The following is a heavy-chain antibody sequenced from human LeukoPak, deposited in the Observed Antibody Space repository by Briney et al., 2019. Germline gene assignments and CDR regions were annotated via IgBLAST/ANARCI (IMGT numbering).Heavy chain of an antibody. V-gene: IGHV1-69*13. J-gene: IGHJ4*02. CDR2: IIPIFGTA. CDR1: GGTFSSYA. D-gene: IGHD3-22*01. Sequence: GASVKVSCKASGGTFSSYAISWVRQAPGQGLEWMGGIIPIFGTANYVQKFQGRVTITADESTSTAYMELSSLRSEDTAVYYCARGRGYYDSSGPYGFDYWGQGTLVTVSS. CDR3: ARGRGYYDSSGPYGFDY.